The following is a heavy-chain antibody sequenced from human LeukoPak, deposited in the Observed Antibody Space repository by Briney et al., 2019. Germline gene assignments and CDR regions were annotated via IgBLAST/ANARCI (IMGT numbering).Heavy chain of an antibody. V-gene: IGHV4-4*07. J-gene: IGHJ2*01. CDR2: IYTSGST. CDR3: AVDSSEDYGRGNFDL. CDR1: SGSTSNYY. D-gene: IGHD4/OR15-4a*01. Sequence: ASETLSLTCTASSGSTSNYYWSWIRQPAGKGLEWIGRIYTSGSTNYNPSLKSRVTMSIATSKNQVSLKLASVTAADTAIYYCAVDSSEDYGRGNFDLWGRGTLVTVSS.